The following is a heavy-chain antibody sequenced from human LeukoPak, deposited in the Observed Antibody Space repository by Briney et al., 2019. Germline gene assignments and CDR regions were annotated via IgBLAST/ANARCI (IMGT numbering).Heavy chain of an antibody. CDR2: TYYRSTWYN. J-gene: IGHJ5*02. CDR1: GDSVSSNSVT. CDR3: ARRLTQYDCFDP. V-gene: IGHV6-1*01. Sequence: SQTLSLTCALSGDSVSSNSVTWYWIRQSPSRGLEWLGRTYYRSTWYNDYAVSVRGRITVNPDTSKNQLSLHLNSVTPEDTAVYYCARRLTQYDCFDPWGQGILVTVSS. D-gene: IGHD2-2*01.